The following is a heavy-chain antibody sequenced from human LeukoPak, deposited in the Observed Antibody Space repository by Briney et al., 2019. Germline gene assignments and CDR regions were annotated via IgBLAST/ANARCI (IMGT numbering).Heavy chain of an antibody. CDR3: SRSYSGGWYVDY. CDR2: NRNKANSYTT. CDR1: GFTFSSHW. J-gene: IGHJ4*02. D-gene: IGHD6-19*01. Sequence: GGSLRLSCTASGFTFSSHWMHWVRQAPGKGLEWVGRNRNKANSYTTEYAASVKGRFTISRDDSKNSIYLQMNSLKTEDTAVYYCSRSYSGGWYVDYWGQGTLVTVSS. V-gene: IGHV3-72*01.